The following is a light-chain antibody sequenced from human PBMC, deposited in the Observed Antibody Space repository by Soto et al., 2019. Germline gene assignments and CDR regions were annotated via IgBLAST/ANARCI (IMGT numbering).Light chain of an antibody. J-gene: IGKJ4*01. CDR2: DAS. CDR3: QQRGNWPPLT. V-gene: IGKV3-11*01. CDR1: QSVSTY. Sequence: EAVLTQSPATLSLSPGERATLSCRASQSVSTYLAWYQQKPGQAPRLLIYDASNRATGIPARFSGSGSGTDFTLTISRLEPEDFAMYYCQQRGNWPPLTFGGGTKVEIK.